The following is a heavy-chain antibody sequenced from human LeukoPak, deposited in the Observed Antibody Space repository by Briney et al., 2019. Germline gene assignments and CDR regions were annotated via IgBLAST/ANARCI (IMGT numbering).Heavy chain of an antibody. V-gene: IGHV3-7*03. CDR1: AFTVSSYW. CDR2: IKQDGSEK. D-gene: IGHD6-13*01. Sequence: PGGSLRLSCEASAFTVSSYWMSWVRQAPGKGLEWAANIKQDGSEKYYVDSVRGRFTISRDNTKNSLYLQMNSLRAEDTAVYYCARDPPHRIAAAGRFFDYWGQGTLGTVSS. J-gene: IGHJ4*02. CDR3: ARDPPHRIAAAGRFFDY.